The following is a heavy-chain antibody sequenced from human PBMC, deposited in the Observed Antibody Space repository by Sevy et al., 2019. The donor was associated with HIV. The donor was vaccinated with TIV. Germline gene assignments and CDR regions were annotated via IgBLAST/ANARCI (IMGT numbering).Heavy chain of an antibody. D-gene: IGHD2-15*01. CDR2: IWYDGSNK. Sequence: GGSLRLSCAASGFTFSSYGMHWVRQAPGKGLEWVAVIWYDGSNKYYADSVKGRFTISRDNSKNTLYLQMNSLRAEDTAVYYCAKDLGGGSCYPACDYFDYWGQGTLVTVSS. V-gene: IGHV3-33*06. CDR1: GFTFSSYG. J-gene: IGHJ4*02. CDR3: AKDLGGGSCYPACDYFDY.